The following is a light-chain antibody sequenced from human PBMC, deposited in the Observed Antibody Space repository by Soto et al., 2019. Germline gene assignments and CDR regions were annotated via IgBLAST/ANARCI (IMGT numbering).Light chain of an antibody. Sequence: QSALTQPASVSGSPGQSITISCTGTSRDVGGYNYVSWYQQHPGKAPKLLINDVSNRPSGISDRFSGSKSGNTASLTISGLQAEDEADYYCSSYTSSTTNVFGTGTKVTVL. V-gene: IGLV2-14*03. CDR3: SSYTSSTTNV. CDR2: DVS. J-gene: IGLJ1*01. CDR1: SRDVGGYNY.